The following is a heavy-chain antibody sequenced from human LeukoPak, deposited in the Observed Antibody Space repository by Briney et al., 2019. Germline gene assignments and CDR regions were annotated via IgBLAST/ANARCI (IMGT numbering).Heavy chain of an antibody. V-gene: IGHV3-48*03. Sequence: GGSLRLSCAASGFTFSTYEMNWIRQAPGKGLEWVSYISGSGSTIYYADSVKGRFTISRDNAKNSLYLQMNSLRAEDTAVYYCARVREGRLSRAEIDYWGQGTLVTVSS. J-gene: IGHJ4*02. CDR1: GFTFSTYE. CDR3: ARVREGRLSRAEIDY. CDR2: ISGSGSTI. D-gene: IGHD3-10*01.